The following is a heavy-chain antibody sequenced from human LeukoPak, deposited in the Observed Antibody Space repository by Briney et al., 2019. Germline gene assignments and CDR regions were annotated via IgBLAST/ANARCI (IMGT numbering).Heavy chain of an antibody. Sequence: SETLSLTCAVSGGSISSSTYYWGWIRQPPGKGLEWIGNIYYSGNTYYSPSLKSRVTISVDTSKNQFSLNLSSVTAADTAVYYCARDGYLAADYWGQGTLVTVSS. CDR1: GGSISSSTYY. CDR3: ARDGYLAADY. V-gene: IGHV4-39*07. J-gene: IGHJ4*02. D-gene: IGHD2-2*03. CDR2: IYYSGNT.